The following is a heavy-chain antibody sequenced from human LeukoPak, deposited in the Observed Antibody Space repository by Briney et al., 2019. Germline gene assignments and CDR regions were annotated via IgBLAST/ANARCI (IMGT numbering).Heavy chain of an antibody. CDR2: TSGSGGST. J-gene: IGHJ6*03. Sequence: PGGSLRLSCAASGFTFSSSAMSWVRQAPGKGLEWVSGTSGSGGSTYYADSVKGRLTISRDNFKNTLYMQMNSLRVEDTAVYYCAKSRGQTQGNYYMDVWGKGTTVTVSS. CDR1: GFTFSSSA. CDR3: AKSRGQTQGNYYMDV. V-gene: IGHV3-23*01.